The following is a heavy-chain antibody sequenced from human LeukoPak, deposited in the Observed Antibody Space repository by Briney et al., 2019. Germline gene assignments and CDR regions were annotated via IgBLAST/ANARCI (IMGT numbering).Heavy chain of an antibody. V-gene: IGHV1-2*06. Sequence: ASVKVSCKASGYTFTGYYMHWVRQAPGQGPEWMGRISPDSGGTNYPQKFQGRVTMTRDTSISTAYMELTRLKYGDTAVYYCARDMGAHDAFDIWGQGTMVTVSS. CDR1: GYTFTGYY. CDR3: ARDMGAHDAFDI. D-gene: IGHD1-26*01. J-gene: IGHJ3*02. CDR2: ISPDSGGT.